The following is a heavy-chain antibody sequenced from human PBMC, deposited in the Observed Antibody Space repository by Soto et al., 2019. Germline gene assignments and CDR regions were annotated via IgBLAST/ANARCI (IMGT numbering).Heavy chain of an antibody. D-gene: IGHD3-3*01. V-gene: IGHV3-48*01. J-gene: IGHJ4*02. CDR2: ISSSSSTI. CDR1: GFTFSSYS. CDR3: AREGPAAYYDFWSGPQHY. Sequence: GGSMRLSCAASGFTFSSYSVNWVRQAPGKGLEWVSYISSSSSTIYYADSVKGRFTISRDNAKNSLYLQMNSLRAEDTAVCYCAREGPAAYYDFWSGPQHYWGQGTLVTVSS.